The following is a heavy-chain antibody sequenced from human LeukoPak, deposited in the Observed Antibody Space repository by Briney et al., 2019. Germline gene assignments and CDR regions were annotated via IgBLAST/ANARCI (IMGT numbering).Heavy chain of an antibody. V-gene: IGHV1-24*01. Sequence: ASVKVSCKVSGYTLTELSMHWVRQAPGKGLEWMGGFDPEDGETIYAQKFQGRVTMTEDTSTDTAYMELSSLRSEDTAVYYCASSIPEQLLPTFPRYYFDYWGQGTLVTVSS. CDR3: ASSIPEQLLPTFPRYYFDY. J-gene: IGHJ4*02. CDR1: GYTLTELS. D-gene: IGHD2/OR15-2a*01. CDR2: FDPEDGET.